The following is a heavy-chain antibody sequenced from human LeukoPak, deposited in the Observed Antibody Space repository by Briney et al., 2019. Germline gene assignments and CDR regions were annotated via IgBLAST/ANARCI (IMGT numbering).Heavy chain of an antibody. Sequence: GGSLRLSCAASGFTFSSYSMNWVRQAPGKGLEWVSHISSSSTIYYADSVKGRFTISRDNAKNSLYLQMNSLRAEDTAVYYCARDLTISITMIVPGAFDIWGQGTMVTVSS. J-gene: IGHJ3*02. V-gene: IGHV3-48*01. CDR2: ISSSSTI. D-gene: IGHD3-22*01. CDR1: GFTFSSYS. CDR3: ARDLTISITMIVPGAFDI.